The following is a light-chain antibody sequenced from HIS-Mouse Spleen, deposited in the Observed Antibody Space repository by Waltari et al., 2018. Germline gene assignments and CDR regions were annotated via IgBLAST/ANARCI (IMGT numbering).Light chain of an antibody. V-gene: IGLV2-14*03. CDR2: DVS. CDR1: SSDVGGYNY. Sequence: QSALTQPASVSVSPGQSITISCTGTSSDVGGYNYVSWYQQHPGKAPKLMIYDVSNRPSGVSNRFSGSKSGNTASLTISGLQAEDEADYYCSSYTSSSFNVVFGGGTKLTVL. CDR3: SSYTSSSFNVV. J-gene: IGLJ2*01.